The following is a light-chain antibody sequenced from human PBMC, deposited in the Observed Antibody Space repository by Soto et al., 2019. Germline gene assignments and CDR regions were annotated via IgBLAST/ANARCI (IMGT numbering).Light chain of an antibody. Sequence: QAVVTQEPSLTVSPGETVTLTCASSTGAVTSGYYPNWFQQKPGQAPRPLIYSISNKHSWTPARFSGSLLGDKAALTLSGVQPEDEAEYYCLLYYGGAQVFGGGTKLPS. CDR2: SIS. V-gene: IGLV7-43*01. CDR1: TGAVTSGYY. CDR3: LLYYGGAQV. J-gene: IGLJ3*02.